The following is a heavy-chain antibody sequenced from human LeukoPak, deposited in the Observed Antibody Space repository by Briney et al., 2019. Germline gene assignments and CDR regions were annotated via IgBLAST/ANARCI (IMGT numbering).Heavy chain of an antibody. CDR2: ISGSGGST. CDR1: GFTFSSYA. CDR3: ARETEYDILTGYQGPDY. Sequence: GGSLRLSCAASGFTFSSYAMSWVRQAPGKGLEWVSAISGSGGSTYYADSVKGRFTISRDNSKNTLYLQMNSLRAEDTAVYFFARETEYDILTGYQGPDYWGQGTLVTVSS. J-gene: IGHJ4*02. D-gene: IGHD3-9*01. V-gene: IGHV3-23*01.